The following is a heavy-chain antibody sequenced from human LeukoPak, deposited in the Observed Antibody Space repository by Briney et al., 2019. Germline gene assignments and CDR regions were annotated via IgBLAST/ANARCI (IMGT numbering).Heavy chain of an antibody. D-gene: IGHD1-20*01. Sequence: PGGSLRLSCAASGFTFSSYGMHWVRQAPGKGLEWVAVIWYDGSNKYYADSVKGRFTISRDNSKNSLYLQMNSLRAEDTAVYYCARAPNWNDPDYWGQGTLVTVSS. CDR1: GFTFSSYG. V-gene: IGHV3-33*01. CDR2: IWYDGSNK. J-gene: IGHJ4*02. CDR3: ARAPNWNDPDY.